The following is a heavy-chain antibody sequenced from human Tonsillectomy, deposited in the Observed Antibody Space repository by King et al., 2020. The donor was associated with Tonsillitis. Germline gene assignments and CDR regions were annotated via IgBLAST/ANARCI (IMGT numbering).Heavy chain of an antibody. D-gene: IGHD1-1*01. CDR1: GFTIRNSG. V-gene: IGHV3-23*05. Sequence: VQLVESGGALVQPGGSLRLSCAASGFTIRNSGMSWVRQAPGKGLEWVSAINDRGTRTFYADSVKGRFTISRDNSKNTLYLQMSSLRAEDTAIYYCSKERCFVGLLSIDYWGLGTLVTVSS. CDR2: INDRGTRT. CDR3: SKERCFVGLLSIDY. J-gene: IGHJ4*02.